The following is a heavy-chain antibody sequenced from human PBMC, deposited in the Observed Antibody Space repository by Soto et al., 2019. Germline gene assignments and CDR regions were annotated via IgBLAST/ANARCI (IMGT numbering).Heavy chain of an antibody. CDR3: ARDQEEWLDTFDY. CDR2: ISSSSSYI. D-gene: IGHD6-19*01. J-gene: IGHJ4*02. V-gene: IGHV3-21*01. CDR1: GFTFSSYS. Sequence: EVQLVESGGGLVKPGGSLRLSCAASGFTFSSYSMNWVRQAPGKGLEWVSSISSSSSYIYYADSVKGRFTISRDNAKNSLYLKMNSLRAEDTAVYYCARDQEEWLDTFDYWGQGTLVTVSS.